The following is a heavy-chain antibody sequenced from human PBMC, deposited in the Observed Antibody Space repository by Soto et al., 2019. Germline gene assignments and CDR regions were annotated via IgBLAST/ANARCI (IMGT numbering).Heavy chain of an antibody. J-gene: IGHJ5*02. V-gene: IGHV4-61*01. Sequence: LSLTCTVSGGSVSSGSYYWSWIRQPPGKGLEWIGYIYYSGSTNYNPSLKSRVTISVDTSKNQFSLKLSSVTAADTAVYYCARQVPAAIRLGWFDPWGQGTLVTVSS. D-gene: IGHD2-2*02. CDR3: ARQVPAAIRLGWFDP. CDR1: GGSVSSGSYY. CDR2: IYYSGST.